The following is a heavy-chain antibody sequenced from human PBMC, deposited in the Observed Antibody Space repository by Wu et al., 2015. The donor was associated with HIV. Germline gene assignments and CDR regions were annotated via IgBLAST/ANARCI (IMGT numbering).Heavy chain of an antibody. Sequence: QVQLVQSGPEIKRPRTSVKVSCRSRQYTFSDYYIHWVRQAPGQGLEWMGWINSKSGDTNYAQKFQGRVTMTRDTSISTAYMELSRLRSDDTAVYFCARDFSGYYYYMDVWGKGTTVTVSS. CDR3: ARDFSGYYYYMDV. D-gene: IGHD3-10*01. CDR2: INSKSGDT. CDR1: QYTFSDYY. V-gene: IGHV1-2*02. J-gene: IGHJ6*03.